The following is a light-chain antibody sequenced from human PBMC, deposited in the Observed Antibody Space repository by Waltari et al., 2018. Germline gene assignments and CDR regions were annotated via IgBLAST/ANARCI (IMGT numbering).Light chain of an antibody. J-gene: IGLJ3*02. V-gene: IGLV2-14*03. Sequence: QSALTQPASVSGSPGQSLTIPCPGTSRDLGGYHSVSWYQQHPGKAPKLMTYDVSNRPSGVSNRFSGSKSGSTASLTISGLQAEDEADYYCSSYTSSSTLVFGGGTKLTVL. CDR3: SSYTSSSTLV. CDR1: SRDLGGYHS. CDR2: DVS.